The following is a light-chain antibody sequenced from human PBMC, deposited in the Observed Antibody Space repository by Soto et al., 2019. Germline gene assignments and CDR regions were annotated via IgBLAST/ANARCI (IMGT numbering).Light chain of an antibody. CDR2: GAS. Sequence: EIVMTQSPATLSVSPGERATLSCRVSQSVSSNLAWYQQKPGQAPRLLIYGASTRATGIPARFSGSGSGTEFTLTLSSRHSEDFAVYYCQQYNNWPPVWTFGQGTKVEIK. CDR1: QSVSSN. V-gene: IGKV3-15*01. J-gene: IGKJ1*01. CDR3: QQYNNWPPVWT.